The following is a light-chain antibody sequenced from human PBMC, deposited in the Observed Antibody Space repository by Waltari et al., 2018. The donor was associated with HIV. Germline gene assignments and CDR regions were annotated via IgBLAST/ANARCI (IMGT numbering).Light chain of an antibody. CDR3: SSYTTSSTWV. V-gene: IGLV2-18*02. J-gene: IGLJ3*02. CDR2: EVT. CDR1: SSDIGSYNR. Sequence: QSTLTQPPSVSGSLGQSVTIACSGTSSDIGSYNRVSWYQQPPGTAPKPCIYEVTNRPSGVAVRFSGSKSGNTASLTISGLQAEDEADYYCSSYTTSSTWVFGGGTQLTVL.